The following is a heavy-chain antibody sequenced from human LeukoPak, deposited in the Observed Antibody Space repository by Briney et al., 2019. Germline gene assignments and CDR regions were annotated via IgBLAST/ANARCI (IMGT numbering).Heavy chain of an antibody. CDR2: INPNSGGT. Sequence: ASVKVSCKASGYTFTGYYMHWVRQAPGQGLEWMGWINPNSGGTNYAQKFQGRVTMTRDTSISTAYMELSRLRSDDTAVYYCARSPAGVVVPAAADYWGQGTLVTVS. J-gene: IGHJ4*02. V-gene: IGHV1-2*02. CDR3: ARSPAGVVVPAAADY. CDR1: GYTFTGYY. D-gene: IGHD2-2*01.